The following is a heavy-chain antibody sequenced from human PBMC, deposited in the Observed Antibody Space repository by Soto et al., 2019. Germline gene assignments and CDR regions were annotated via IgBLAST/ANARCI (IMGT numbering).Heavy chain of an antibody. V-gene: IGHV1-24*01. CDR3: ATVLSYYYGSGSHTWFDP. J-gene: IGHJ5*02. CDR2: FDPEDGET. Sequence: TSVKASCKVSRDTLTELSMHWVRQAPGKGLEWMGGFDPEDGETIYAQKFQGRVTMTEDTSTDTAYMELSSLRSEDTAVYYCATVLSYYYGSGSHTWFDPWGQGTLVTVSS. CDR1: RDTLTELS. D-gene: IGHD3-10*01.